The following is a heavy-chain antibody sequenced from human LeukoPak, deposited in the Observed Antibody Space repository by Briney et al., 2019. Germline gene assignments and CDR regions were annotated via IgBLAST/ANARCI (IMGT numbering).Heavy chain of an antibody. CDR1: GYTFTSYG. Sequence: ASVKVSCKASGYTFTSYGISWVRQAPGQGLEWMGWISAYNGNINYAQKLQGRVTMTTDTSTSTAYMELRSLRSDDAAVYYCARGFIDYYDSSGYYFPFDYWGQGTLVTVSS. D-gene: IGHD3-22*01. J-gene: IGHJ4*02. CDR3: ARGFIDYYDSSGYYFPFDY. CDR2: ISAYNGNI. V-gene: IGHV1-18*01.